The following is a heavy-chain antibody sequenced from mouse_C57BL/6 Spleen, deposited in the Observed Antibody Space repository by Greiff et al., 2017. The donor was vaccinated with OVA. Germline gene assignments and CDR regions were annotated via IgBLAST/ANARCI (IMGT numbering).Heavy chain of an antibody. CDR2: ISSGSSTN. Sequence: EVQRVESGGGLVKPGGSLKLSCAASGFTFSDYGMHWVRQAPEKGLEWVAYISSGSSTNYYADTVKGRFPISRDNAKNTLFRQMTSLSSEDTAMYYCARLTPYYVSSYGYFDVWGTGTTVTVSS. D-gene: IGHD1-1*01. V-gene: IGHV5-17*01. J-gene: IGHJ1*03. CDR1: GFTFSDYG. CDR3: ARLTPYYVSSYGYFDV.